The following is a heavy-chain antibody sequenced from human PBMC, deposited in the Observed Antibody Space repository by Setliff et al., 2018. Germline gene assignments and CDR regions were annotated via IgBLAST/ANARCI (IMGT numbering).Heavy chain of an antibody. CDR1: GGSLSDYY. Sequence: PSETLSLTCTVYGGSLSDYYWSWIRQPPGKGLEWIVEINHSGSTNYSPSLKSRVTISVDMSKNQLSLKLSSVTAADTAAYYCRFWSGYYKNDYWGQGTLVTVS. CDR2: INHSGST. CDR3: RFWSGYYKNDY. J-gene: IGHJ4*02. V-gene: IGHV4-34*01. D-gene: IGHD3-3*01.